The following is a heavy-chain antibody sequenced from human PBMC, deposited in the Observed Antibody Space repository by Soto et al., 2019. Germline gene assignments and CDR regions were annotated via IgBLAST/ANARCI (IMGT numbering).Heavy chain of an antibody. CDR3: ARDQFADCTNGVCYRYYGMDV. D-gene: IGHD2-8*01. J-gene: IGHJ6*02. CDR1: GDSVSSNSAA. CDR2: TYYRSKWYN. V-gene: IGHV6-1*01. Sequence: PSQTLSLTCAISGDSVSSNSAAWNWIRQSPSRGLEWLGRTYYRSKWYNDYAVSVESRITINPDTSKNQFSLQLNSVTPEDTAVYYCARDQFADCTNGVCYRYYGMDVWGQGTTVTVSS.